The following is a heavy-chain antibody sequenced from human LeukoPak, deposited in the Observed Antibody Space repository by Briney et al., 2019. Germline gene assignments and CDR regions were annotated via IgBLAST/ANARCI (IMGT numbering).Heavy chain of an antibody. Sequence: ASVKVSCKASGYTFTGYYMHWVRQAPGQGLEWMGWINPNSGGTNYAQKFQGRVTMTRDTSISTAYMELSSLRSEDTAVYYCARDWGQRGVGATLANWGQGTLVIVSS. CDR1: GYTFTGYY. CDR3: ARDWGQRGVGATLAN. D-gene: IGHD1-26*01. CDR2: INPNSGGT. J-gene: IGHJ4*02. V-gene: IGHV1-2*02.